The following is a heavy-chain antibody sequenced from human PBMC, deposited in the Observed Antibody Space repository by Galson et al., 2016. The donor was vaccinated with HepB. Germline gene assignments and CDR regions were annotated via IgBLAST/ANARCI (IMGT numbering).Heavy chain of an antibody. CDR2: ISNDGNIK. CDR1: GFHFRSYA. D-gene: IGHD3-3*01. CDR3: ARDRGAAWGQVFLDC. V-gene: IGHV3-30*04. J-gene: IGHJ4*01. Sequence: SLRLSCAASGFHFRSYAMHWVRQAPGKGLEWVALISNDGNIKSYISPAKGRFSISRDNSRNTVHLQMNSLRAEDTGVYYCARDRGAAWGQVFLDCWGHGTVVTVSS.